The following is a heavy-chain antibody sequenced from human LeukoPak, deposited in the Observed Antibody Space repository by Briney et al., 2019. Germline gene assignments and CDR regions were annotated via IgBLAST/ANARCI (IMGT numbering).Heavy chain of an antibody. Sequence: GASVKVSCKASGYYFTSYGISWVRHDPGQGLEWMVWISAYNGNTTYAQKHQSRVTMTTDTSTSTAYVELRRLRSDDTAVYYCARDADIEVGYSSSSSSDYWGQGTLVTVSS. D-gene: IGHD6-6*01. CDR1: GYYFTSYG. CDR2: ISAYNGNT. J-gene: IGHJ4*02. CDR3: ARDADIEVGYSSSSSSDY. V-gene: IGHV1-18*01.